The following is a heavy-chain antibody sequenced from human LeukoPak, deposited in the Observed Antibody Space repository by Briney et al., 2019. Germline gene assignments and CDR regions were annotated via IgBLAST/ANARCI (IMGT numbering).Heavy chain of an antibody. Sequence: SVKVSCKASGGTFSSYAISWMRQAPGQGLEWMGGIIPISGTANYAQKFQGRVTITTDESTSTAYMELSSLRSEDTAVYYCARNWYDSSGYLPYYFDYWGQGTLVTVSS. CDR2: IIPISGTA. J-gene: IGHJ4*02. D-gene: IGHD3-22*01. CDR3: ARNWYDSSGYLPYYFDY. V-gene: IGHV1-69*05. CDR1: GGTFSSYA.